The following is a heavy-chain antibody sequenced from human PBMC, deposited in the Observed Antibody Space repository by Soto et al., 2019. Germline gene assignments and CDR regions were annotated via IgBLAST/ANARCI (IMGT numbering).Heavy chain of an antibody. V-gene: IGHV3-43*01. D-gene: IGHD2-21*01. CDR2: ITWDGGST. CDR3: AKEKFRPFDY. CDR1: GFTFNDHT. J-gene: IGHJ4*02. Sequence: GGSLRLSCAGSGFTFNDHTMHWVRQVPGRGLEWVSLITWDGGSTFYADSVKGRFTISRDNSKNFVYLQMNSLRTEDTAFYYCAKEKFRPFDYWGQGALVTVYS.